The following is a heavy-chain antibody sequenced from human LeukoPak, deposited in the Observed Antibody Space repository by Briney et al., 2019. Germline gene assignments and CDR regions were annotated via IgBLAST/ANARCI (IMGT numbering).Heavy chain of an antibody. J-gene: IGHJ4*02. CDR1: GGSFSSGSYY. D-gene: IGHD2/OR15-2a*01. CDR3: AREVSPYYFDY. Sequence: SETLSLTCIVSGGSFSSGSYYWSWIRQPAGKGLKWIGRIYTSGSTNYSPSLKSRVTISIDTSKNQFSLKLSSVTAADTAVYYCAREVSPYYFDYWGQGTLVTVSS. V-gene: IGHV4-61*02. CDR2: IYTSGST.